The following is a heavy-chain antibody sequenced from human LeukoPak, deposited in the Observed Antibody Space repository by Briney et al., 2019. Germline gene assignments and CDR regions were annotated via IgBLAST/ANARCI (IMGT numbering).Heavy chain of an antibody. CDR3: ATRYCSGGSCYDFIY. CDR1: GYTFTSYY. Sequence: ASVKVSCKASGYTFTSYYMYWVRQAPGQGLEWMGVINPSGGSTTYAQKFQGRVTMTRDTCTSTVYMELSSLRSEDTAVYYCATRYCSGGSCYDFIYWDQGTLVTVSS. D-gene: IGHD2-15*01. J-gene: IGHJ4*02. CDR2: INPSGGST. V-gene: IGHV1-46*01.